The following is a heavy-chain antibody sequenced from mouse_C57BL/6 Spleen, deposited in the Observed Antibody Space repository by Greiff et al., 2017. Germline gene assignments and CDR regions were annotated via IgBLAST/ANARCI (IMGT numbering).Heavy chain of an antibody. Sequence: QVQLQQPGAELVKPGASVTLSCKASGYTFTSYWMHWMKQRPGQGLEWIGMIHPNSGSTNYNEKFKSKATLTVDKSSSTFYMQLSSLTSEDSAVYYCARAEYYAMDYWGQGTSVTVSS. J-gene: IGHJ4*01. V-gene: IGHV1-64*01. CDR3: ARAEYYAMDY. CDR2: IHPNSGST. CDR1: GYTFTSYW.